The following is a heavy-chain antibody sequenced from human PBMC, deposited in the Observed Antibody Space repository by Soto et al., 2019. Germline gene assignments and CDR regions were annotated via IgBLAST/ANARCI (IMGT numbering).Heavy chain of an antibody. CDR2: ISYDGSNK. J-gene: IGHJ4*02. D-gene: IGHD5-18*01. CDR1: GFTFSSYA. CDR3: AREQTWIQLWLHFDY. Sequence: GGSLRLSCAASGFTFSSYAMHWVRQAPGKGLEWVAVISYDGSNKYYADSVKGRFTISRDNSKNTLYLQMNSLRAEDTAVYYCAREQTWIQLWLHFDYWGQGTMVTVYS. V-gene: IGHV3-30-3*01.